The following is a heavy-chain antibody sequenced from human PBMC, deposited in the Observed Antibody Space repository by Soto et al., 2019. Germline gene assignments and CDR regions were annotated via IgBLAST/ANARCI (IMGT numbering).Heavy chain of an antibody. CDR2: ISSSSSYI. CDR3: ARVSVVDDFWSGHHYYYYYMDV. J-gene: IGHJ6*03. CDR1: GFTFSSYS. V-gene: IGHV3-21*01. D-gene: IGHD3-3*01. Sequence: GGSLRLSCAASGFTFSSYSMNWVRQAPGKGLEWVSSISSSSSYIYYADSVKGRFTISRDNAKNSLYLQMNSLRAEDTAVYYCARVSVVDDFWSGHHYYYYYMDVWGKGTTVTVSS.